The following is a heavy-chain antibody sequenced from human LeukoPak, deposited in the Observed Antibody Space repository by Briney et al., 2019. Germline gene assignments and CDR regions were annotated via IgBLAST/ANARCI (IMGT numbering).Heavy chain of an antibody. J-gene: IGHJ5*02. V-gene: IGHV1-46*01. Sequence: ASVKVSCKASGYTFTGYYMHWVRQAPGQGLEWMGIINPSGGSTSYAQKFQGRVTMTRDTSTSTVYMELSSLRSEDTAVYYCARDGNYYGSSSWDNWFDPWGQGTLVTVSS. CDR3: ARDGNYYGSSSWDNWFDP. D-gene: IGHD3-10*01. CDR2: INPSGGST. CDR1: GYTFTGYY.